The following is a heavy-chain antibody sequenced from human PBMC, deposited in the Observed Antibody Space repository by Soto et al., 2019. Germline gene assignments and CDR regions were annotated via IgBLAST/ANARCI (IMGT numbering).Heavy chain of an antibody. Sequence: QVQLVESGGGVVQPGTSLRLSCVASGFTFGSYAVHWVRQAPGKGLEWVAVISYDGRNKNNADSLKGRFAISRDNSKNTLYLQMNSLRTEDTAVYYCARGYSSSSAALDYWGQGTLVTVSS. CDR2: ISYDGRNK. CDR3: ARGYSSSSAALDY. J-gene: IGHJ4*02. D-gene: IGHD6-6*01. CDR1: GFTFGSYA. V-gene: IGHV3-30*09.